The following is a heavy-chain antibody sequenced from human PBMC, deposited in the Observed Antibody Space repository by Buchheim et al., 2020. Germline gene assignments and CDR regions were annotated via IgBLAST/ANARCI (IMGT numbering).Heavy chain of an antibody. CDR2: TDSDGSST. CDR3: VRDWYGMDV. CDR1: GFTFCNFW. V-gene: IGHV3-74*01. J-gene: IGHJ6*02. Sequence: QLVESGGGLVQPGGSLRLSCAASGFTFCNFWMHWVRQAPGKGLVWVSRTDSDGSSTDYADSVKGRFTISRDNDKHTLYLQMNSLRPEDTAVYFCVRDWYGMDVWGRGTT.